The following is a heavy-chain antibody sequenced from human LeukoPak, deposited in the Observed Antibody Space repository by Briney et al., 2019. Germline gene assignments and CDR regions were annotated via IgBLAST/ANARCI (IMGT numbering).Heavy chain of an antibody. D-gene: IGHD6-19*01. V-gene: IGHV1-18*01. CDR3: ARAPNSSGWRGWSAFDI. CDR1: GYTFTSYG. J-gene: IGHJ3*02. Sequence: ASVKVSCKASGYTFTSYGISWVRQAPGQGLEWMGWISAYNGNTNYAQKLQGRVTMTTDTSTSTAYMELRSLRSDDTAVYYCARAPNSSGWRGWSAFDIWGQGTMVTVSS. CDR2: ISAYNGNT.